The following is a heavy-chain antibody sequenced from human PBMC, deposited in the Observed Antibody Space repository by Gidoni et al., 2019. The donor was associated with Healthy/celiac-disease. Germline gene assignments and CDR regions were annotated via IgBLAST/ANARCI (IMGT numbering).Heavy chain of an antibody. J-gene: IGHJ3*02. V-gene: IGHV4-61*02. Sequence: QVQLQESGQGLVKTSQTLSLTCTVSGGSISSGGYYWSWIRQPAGNGREGIVRIYTSGSTNYNPSLKSRVTISVDTSKTQFSLKLSSVTAADTAVYYCARWGGGAGFDIWGQGTMVTVSS. CDR3: ARWGGGAGFDI. CDR2: IYTSGST. CDR1: GGSISSGGYY. D-gene: IGHD3-16*01.